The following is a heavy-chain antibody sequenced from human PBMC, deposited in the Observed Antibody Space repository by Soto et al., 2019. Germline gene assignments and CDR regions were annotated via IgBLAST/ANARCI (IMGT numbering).Heavy chain of an antibody. J-gene: IGHJ6*02. D-gene: IGHD6-13*01. CDR3: ARLSIAAAGEALSYYYGMDV. Sequence: QLQLQESGPGLVKPSETLSLTCTVYGGSISSSSYYWGWIRQPPGQGLEWIGGIYYSGSTSYTPALKSLVSIFVATSKNRSSLRLRSVTAADTAVYYCARLSIAAAGEALSYYYGMDVWGQGTTVTVCS. CDR1: GGSISSSSYY. CDR2: IYYSGST. V-gene: IGHV4-39*01.